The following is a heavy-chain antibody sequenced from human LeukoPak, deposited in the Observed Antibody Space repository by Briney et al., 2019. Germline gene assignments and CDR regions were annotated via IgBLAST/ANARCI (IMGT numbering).Heavy chain of an antibody. Sequence: SVKVSCKASGGTFISYAISWVRQAPGQGLEWMGGIIPIFGTANYAQKFQGRVTITADESTSTAYMELSSLRSEDTAVYYCARELEPTNDAFDIWGQGTMVTVSS. CDR2: IIPIFGTA. J-gene: IGHJ3*02. D-gene: IGHD1-1*01. CDR3: ARELEPTNDAFDI. V-gene: IGHV1-69*13. CDR1: GGTFISYA.